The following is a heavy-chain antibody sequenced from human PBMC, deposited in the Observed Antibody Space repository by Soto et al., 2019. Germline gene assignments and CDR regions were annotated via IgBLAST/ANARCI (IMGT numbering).Heavy chain of an antibody. J-gene: IGHJ1*01. CDR1: GGSFSGYY. CDR3: ARTQLGYCSSTSCYAGITAEYFQH. Sequence: PSETLSLTCAVYGGSFSGYYWSWIRQPPGKGLEWIGEINHSGSTNYNPSLKSRVTISVDTSKNQFSLKLSSVTAADTAVYYCARTQLGYCSSTSCYAGITAEYFQHWGQGTLVTVS. CDR2: INHSGST. V-gene: IGHV4-34*01. D-gene: IGHD2-2*01.